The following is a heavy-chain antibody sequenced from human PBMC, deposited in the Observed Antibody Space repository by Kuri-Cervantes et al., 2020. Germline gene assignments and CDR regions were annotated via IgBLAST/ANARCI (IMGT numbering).Heavy chain of an antibody. V-gene: IGHV4-39*07. J-gene: IGHJ6*02. D-gene: IGHD3-10*01. Sequence: SETLSLTCTVSGGSISSSSYYWGWIRQPPGKELGWIGSIYYSGSTYYNPSLKSRVTISVDTSKNQFSLKLSSVTAADTAVYYCAREGAYYSTLDVWGQGTTVTVSS. CDR3: AREGAYYSTLDV. CDR2: IYYSGST. CDR1: GGSISSSSYY.